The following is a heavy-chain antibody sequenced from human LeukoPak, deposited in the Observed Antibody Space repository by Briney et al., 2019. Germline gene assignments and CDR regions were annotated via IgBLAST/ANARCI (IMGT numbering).Heavy chain of an antibody. CDR1: GLTFSNAW. CDR3: ITDPGEWEPI. V-gene: IGHV3-15*01. D-gene: IGHD1-26*01. Sequence: GGSLRLSCAASGLTFSNAWMSWVRQAPGKGLEWVGRIKSKTDGGTTDYGAPVKGRFIISRDDSKNTLYLQMNGLKIEDTAVYYCITDPGEWEPIWGQGTMVTVSS. J-gene: IGHJ3*02. CDR2: IKSKTDGGTT.